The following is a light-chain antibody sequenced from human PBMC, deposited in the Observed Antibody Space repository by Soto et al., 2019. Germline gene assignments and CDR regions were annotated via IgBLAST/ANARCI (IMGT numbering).Light chain of an antibody. CDR3: QRYNSFPRT. J-gene: IGKJ1*01. V-gene: IGKV1-5*03. Sequence: DLQMTQSPSTLSASVGDRVTITCRASQSISSWLAWYQQKPGKAPKLLIYKASSLESGVPSRFSGSGSGTEFTLTINSLQPDDFATYYCQRYNSFPRTFGQGTKVEIK. CDR1: QSISSW. CDR2: KAS.